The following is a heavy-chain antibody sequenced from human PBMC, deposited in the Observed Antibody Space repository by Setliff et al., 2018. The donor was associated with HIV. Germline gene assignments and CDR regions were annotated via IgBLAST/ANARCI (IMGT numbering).Heavy chain of an antibody. J-gene: IGHJ5*02. D-gene: IGHD3-3*01. CDR3: VKGDNFWTGYSTYFEFDP. V-gene: IGHV3-7*01. CDR1: GFTFSASW. CDR2: INGAGSEK. Sequence: PGGSLRLSCAASGFTFSASWMSWVRQAPEKGLEWVADINGAGSEKQYVDSVKGRFTIARDNAKNSVYLQMNSLRIEDTAIYYCVKGDNFWTGYSTYFEFDPWGQGTLVTVSS.